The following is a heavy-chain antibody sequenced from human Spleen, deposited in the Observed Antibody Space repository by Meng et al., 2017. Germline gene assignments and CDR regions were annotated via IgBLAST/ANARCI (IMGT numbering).Heavy chain of an antibody. D-gene: IGHD5-24*01. Sequence: SETLSLTCTVSGGSISSYYWSWIRQPAGKGLEWIGRIYTSGSTNYNPSLKSRVTMSLDTPKNLFSLNLKSVSTVDTAVYHCARVAGYIDAFDVWGQGKVVTVSS. CDR2: IYTSGST. CDR1: GGSISSYY. V-gene: IGHV4-4*07. J-gene: IGHJ3*01. CDR3: ARVAGYIDAFDV.